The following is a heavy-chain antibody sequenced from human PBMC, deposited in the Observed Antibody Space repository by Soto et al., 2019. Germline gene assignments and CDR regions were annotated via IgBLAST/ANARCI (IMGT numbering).Heavy chain of an antibody. J-gene: IGHJ5*01. CDR1: SRTFSNYA. CDR3: ARGSVKQSMAGFDS. V-gene: IGHV1-69*13. D-gene: IGHD6-19*01. CDR2: IIPIFGTA. Sequence: VKVSCKASSRTFSNYANSWVRQAPGQGLEWMGGIIPIFGTANYAQKFQGRVTITADESTSTAYMELSSLRSEDTVVYYCARGSVKQSMAGFDSWGQGTPVTVSS.